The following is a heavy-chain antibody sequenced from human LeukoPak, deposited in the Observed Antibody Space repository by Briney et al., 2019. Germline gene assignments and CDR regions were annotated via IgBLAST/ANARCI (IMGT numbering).Heavy chain of an antibody. V-gene: IGHV4-4*07. CDR1: GGSINSYY. Sequence: SETLSLTCTVSGGSINSYYWSWIRQPAGKGLEWIGRIYSSGSTNYNPSLKSRVSMSVDTSKNQFSLKLSSVTAADTAVYYCARLVGITTFGVVIPRDYYYYYMDVWGKGTTVTVSS. J-gene: IGHJ6*03. CDR3: ARLVGITTFGVVIPRDYYYYYMDV. CDR2: IYSSGST. D-gene: IGHD3-3*01.